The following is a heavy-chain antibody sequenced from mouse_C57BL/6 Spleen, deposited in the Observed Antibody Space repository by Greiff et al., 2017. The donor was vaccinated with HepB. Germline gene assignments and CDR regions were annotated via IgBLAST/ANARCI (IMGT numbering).Heavy chain of an antibody. CDR3: ARLPLLYAMDY. CDR2: IDPSDSYT. D-gene: IGHD2-10*01. Sequence: VQLQQPGAELVKPGASVKLSCKASGYTFTSYWMQWVKQRPGQGLEWIGEIDPSDSYTNYNQKFKGKATLTVDTSSSTAYMQLSSLTSEDSAVYYCARLPLLYAMDYWGQGTSVTVSS. V-gene: IGHV1-50*01. CDR1: GYTFTSYW. J-gene: IGHJ4*01.